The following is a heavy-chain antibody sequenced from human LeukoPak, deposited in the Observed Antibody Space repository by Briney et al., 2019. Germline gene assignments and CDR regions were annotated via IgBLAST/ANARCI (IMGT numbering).Heavy chain of an antibody. CDR1: GGTFSSYA. J-gene: IGHJ6*03. CDR3: ARGLSNYYYYMDV. V-gene: IGHV1-69*05. D-gene: IGHD4-11*01. Sequence: ASVKVSCKASGGTFSSYALSWVRQAPGQGLEWMGGIIPIFGTANYAQKFQGRVTITTDESTSTAYMELSSLRSEDTAVYYCARGLSNYYYYMDVWGKGTTVTVSS. CDR2: IIPIFGTA.